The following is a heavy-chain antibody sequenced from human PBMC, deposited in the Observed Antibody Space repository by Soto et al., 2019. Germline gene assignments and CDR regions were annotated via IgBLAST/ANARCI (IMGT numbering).Heavy chain of an antibody. CDR1: GFTFSSDW. CDR2: IRKNGSKT. CDR3: GRDGSPGTSSLYFDAFDI. V-gene: IGHV3-7*03. J-gene: IGHJ3*02. Sequence: EVRLVESGGGLVQPGGSLRLSCAASGFTFSSDWMTWVRQAPGKGLEWVANIRKNGSKTSYLDSVRGRFTISRDNAQSSLYLQVDSLRAEDTALDYCGRDGSPGTSSLYFDAFDIWGQGTMVTVSS. D-gene: IGHD6-13*01.